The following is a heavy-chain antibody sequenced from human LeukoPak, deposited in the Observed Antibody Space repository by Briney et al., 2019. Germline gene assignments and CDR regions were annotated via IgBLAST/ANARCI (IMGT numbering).Heavy chain of an antibody. CDR3: ATALRFPCTSCYDY. Sequence: ASVKVSCKVSGYTLTELSMHWVRQVPGKGLEWMGGFDPEDGETIYAQKFQGRVTMTEDTSTDTAYMELSSLRSEDTAVYYCATALRFPCTSCYDYWGQGTLVTVSS. V-gene: IGHV1-24*01. CDR1: GYTLTELS. D-gene: IGHD2-2*01. J-gene: IGHJ4*02. CDR2: FDPEDGET.